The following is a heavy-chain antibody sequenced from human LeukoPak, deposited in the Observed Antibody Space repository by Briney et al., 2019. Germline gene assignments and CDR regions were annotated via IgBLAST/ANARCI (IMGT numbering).Heavy chain of an antibody. Sequence: SETLSLTCTVSGGSISSGSYYWSWIRQPAGKGLEWIGRIYTSGSTNYNPSLKSRVTISVDTSKNQFSLKLSHVTAADTAVYYCARVRVTVGEMVRGPTDYWGQGTLVTVSS. D-gene: IGHD3-10*01. J-gene: IGHJ4*02. CDR2: IYTSGST. V-gene: IGHV4-61*02. CDR3: ARVRVTVGEMVRGPTDY. CDR1: GGSISSGSYY.